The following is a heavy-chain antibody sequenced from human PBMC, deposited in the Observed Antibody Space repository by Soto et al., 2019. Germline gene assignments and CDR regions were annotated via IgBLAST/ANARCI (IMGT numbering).Heavy chain of an antibody. J-gene: IGHJ6*02. CDR1: GGTFSSYA. Sequence: SVKVSCKASGGTFSSYAISWVRQAPGQGLEWMGGIIPIFGTANYAQKFQGRVTITADESTSTAYMELSSLRSEDTAVYYCARGSWITGTVPHYYYYGMDVWGQGTTVTVS. D-gene: IGHD1-7*01. CDR3: ARGSWITGTVPHYYYYGMDV. CDR2: IIPIFGTA. V-gene: IGHV1-69*13.